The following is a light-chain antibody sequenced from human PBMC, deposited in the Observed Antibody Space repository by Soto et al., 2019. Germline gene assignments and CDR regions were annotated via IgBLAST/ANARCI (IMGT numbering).Light chain of an antibody. J-gene: IGLJ2*01. CDR3: GTWDSSLSVVV. Sequence: QSVLTQPPSVSAAPGQKVTISCSGSSSNIGNNYVSWYQQLPGTAPKLLIYDNNKRPSGIPDRFSGSKSGTSATLGITGLQTGDEADYYCGTWDSSLSVVVFGVGTKLNVL. V-gene: IGLV1-51*01. CDR2: DNN. CDR1: SSNIGNNY.